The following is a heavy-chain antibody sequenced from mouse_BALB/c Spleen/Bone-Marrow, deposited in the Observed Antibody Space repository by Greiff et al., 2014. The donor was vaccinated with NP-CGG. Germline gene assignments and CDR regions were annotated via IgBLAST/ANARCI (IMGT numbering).Heavy chain of an antibody. CDR1: GFTFSSFG. Sequence: DVKLVESGGGLVQPGGSRKLSCAASGFTFSSFGTHWVRQAPEKGLEWVAYISSGSSTVYYADKVMGRFTISRDNPKNTLFLQMTSLRSEDTAMYYCARSGSSSGYFDYWGQGTTLTVSS. CDR2: ISSGSSTV. J-gene: IGHJ2*01. CDR3: ARSGSSSGYFDY. V-gene: IGHV5-17*02. D-gene: IGHD1-1*01.